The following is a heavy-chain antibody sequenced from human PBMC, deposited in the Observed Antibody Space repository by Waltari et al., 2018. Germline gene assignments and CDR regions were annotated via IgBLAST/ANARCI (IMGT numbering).Heavy chain of an antibody. CDR2: IKQDGSEK. Sequence: EVQLVESGGGLVQPGGSLRLSCAASGFTFSSYWMSWVRQAPGKGLEWVDNIKQDGSEKYYVDSVKGRFTISRDNAKNSLYLQMNSLRAEDTAVYYCARGYCSSTSCYTLDYYFDYWGQGTLVTVSS. CDR1: GFTFSSYW. CDR3: ARGYCSSTSCYTLDYYFDY. J-gene: IGHJ4*02. D-gene: IGHD2-2*02. V-gene: IGHV3-7*03.